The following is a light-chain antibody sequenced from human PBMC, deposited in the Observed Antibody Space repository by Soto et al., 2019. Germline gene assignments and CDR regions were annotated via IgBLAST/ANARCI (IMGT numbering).Light chain of an antibody. V-gene: IGLV4-69*01. CDR3: QTWGTGWV. CDR1: SGHSSYA. Sequence: QLVLTQSPSASASLGASVKLTCTLSSGHSSYAIAWHQQQPEKGPRYLMKLNSDGSHSKGDGIPDRFSGSSSGAERNLTICSLQFEDEADYDRQTWGTGWVLGGGTNLTVL. CDR2: LNSDGSH. J-gene: IGLJ3*02.